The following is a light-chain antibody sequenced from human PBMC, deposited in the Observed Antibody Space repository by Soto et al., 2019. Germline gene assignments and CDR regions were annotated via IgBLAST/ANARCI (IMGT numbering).Light chain of an antibody. J-gene: IGLJ1*01. Sequence: QSALTQPASVSGSPGQSITISCTGTSSDVGGYNYVSWYQHHPGKAPKLIIYDVTNRPSGVSNPFSGSKSGNTASLTISGLQPEDEADXXCSSYTTXXTRQIVFGTGTKVTVL. CDR3: SSYTTXXTRQIV. V-gene: IGLV2-14*03. CDR2: DVT. CDR1: SSDVGGYNY.